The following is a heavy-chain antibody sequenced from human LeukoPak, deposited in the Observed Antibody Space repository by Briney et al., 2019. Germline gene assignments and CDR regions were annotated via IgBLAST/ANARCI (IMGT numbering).Heavy chain of an antibody. CDR2: ISCSGSTI. J-gene: IGHJ4*02. Sequence: PGGSLRLSCAASGFTFSSYEMNWVRQAPGKGLEWVSYISCSGSTIYYADSVKGRFTISRDNAKNSLYLQMNSLRAEDTAVYYCARDGGRGYCTNGVCYRGFDYWGQGTLVTVSS. D-gene: IGHD2-8*01. CDR3: ARDGGRGYCTNGVCYRGFDY. CDR1: GFTFSSYE. V-gene: IGHV3-48*03.